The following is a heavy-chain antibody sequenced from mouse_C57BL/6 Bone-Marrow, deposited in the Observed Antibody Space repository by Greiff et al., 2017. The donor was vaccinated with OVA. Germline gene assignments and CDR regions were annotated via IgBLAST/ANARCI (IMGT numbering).Heavy chain of an antibody. D-gene: IGHD2-4*01. J-gene: IGHJ3*01. CDR3: ARGGYEYDGAY. CDR2: ILPGSGST. Sequence: VQLQQSGAELMKPGASVKLSCKATGYTFTGYWIEWVKQRPGHGLEWIGEILPGSGSTNYNEKFKGKATFTADTSSNTAYMQRSSLTNEDSAIYYCARGGYEYDGAYWGQGTLVTVSA. V-gene: IGHV1-9*01. CDR1: GYTFTGYW.